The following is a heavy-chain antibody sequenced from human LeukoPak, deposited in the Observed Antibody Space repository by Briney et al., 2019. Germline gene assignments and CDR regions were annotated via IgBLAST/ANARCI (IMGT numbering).Heavy chain of an antibody. V-gene: IGHV4-59*01. CDR2: VYYTGST. D-gene: IGHD3-3*01. Sequence: SETLSLTCTVSGGSISSYYWSWIRQPPGKGLEWIGYVYYTGSTNYNPSLKSRVTISVDTSKNHFSLELSSVTAADTAVYYCARGSQRMTVFGVVTDYWGQGTLVTVSS. CDR1: GGSISSYY. CDR3: ARGSQRMTVFGVVTDY. J-gene: IGHJ4*01.